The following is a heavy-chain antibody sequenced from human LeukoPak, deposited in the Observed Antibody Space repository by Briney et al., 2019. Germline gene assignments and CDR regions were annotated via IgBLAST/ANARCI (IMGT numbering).Heavy chain of an antibody. J-gene: IGHJ3*02. Sequence: SETLSLTCTVSGGSISSYYWSWIRQPAGKGLEWIGRIYTSGSTNYNPSLKSRVTISVDTSKNQFSLKLSSVTAADTAVYYCARYYCSSTSCRSGRGAFDIWGQGTMVTVSS. D-gene: IGHD2-2*01. CDR3: ARYYCSSTSCRSGRGAFDI. CDR1: GGSISSYY. V-gene: IGHV4-4*07. CDR2: IYTSGST.